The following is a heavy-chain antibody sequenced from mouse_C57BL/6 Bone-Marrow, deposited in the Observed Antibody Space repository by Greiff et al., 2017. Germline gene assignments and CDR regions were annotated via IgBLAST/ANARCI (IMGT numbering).Heavy chain of an antibody. D-gene: IGHD2-12*01. Sequence: QVQLQQSGPELVKPGASVKISCKASGYAFSSYWMNWVKQRPGKGLEWIGRIYPGDGDTNYNGKFKGKDTLTADKSSRTAFMQLSSLTSEDSAVYFCARSYDEAWFAYWGQGTLVTVSA. CDR2: IYPGDGDT. CDR1: GYAFSSYW. CDR3: ARSYDEAWFAY. V-gene: IGHV1-82*01. J-gene: IGHJ3*01.